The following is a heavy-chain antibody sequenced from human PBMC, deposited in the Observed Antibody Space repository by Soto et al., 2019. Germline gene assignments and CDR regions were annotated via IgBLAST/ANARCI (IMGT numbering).Heavy chain of an antibody. Sequence: SGPTLVNPTQTLTLTCTFSGFSLSTSGMCVSWIRQPPGKALEWLALIDWDDDKYYSTSLKTRLTISKDTSKNQVVLTMTNMDPVDTATYYCARSTYYYGSGSGIFDYWGQGTLVTVS. CDR2: IDWDDDK. CDR1: GFSLSTSGMC. D-gene: IGHD3-10*01. J-gene: IGHJ4*02. V-gene: IGHV2-70*01. CDR3: ARSTYYYGSGSGIFDY.